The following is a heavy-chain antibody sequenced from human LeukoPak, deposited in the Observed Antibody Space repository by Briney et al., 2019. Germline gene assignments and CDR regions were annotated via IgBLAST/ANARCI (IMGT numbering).Heavy chain of an antibody. V-gene: IGHV3-23*01. Sequence: GGSLRLSCAASACTFSSYPMTWVRKAPGKGVEWISTISGSGANTYYADSVKGRFTISRDNSKNTLSLQMNSLRVEDTALYYCAKYSDSTGAHYFDYWGQGTLVTVSS. D-gene: IGHD2/OR15-2a*01. CDR1: ACTFSSYP. J-gene: IGHJ4*02. CDR3: AKYSDSTGAHYFDY. CDR2: ISGSGANT.